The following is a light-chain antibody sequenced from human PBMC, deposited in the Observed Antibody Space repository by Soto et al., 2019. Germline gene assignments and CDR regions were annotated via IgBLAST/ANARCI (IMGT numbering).Light chain of an antibody. Sequence: DIQMTQSPSTLSASIGDRVTVTCRASHYVSSSLAWYQQKPGKAPKLLIYKTSILESGVPSRFSGSASGTEFTLTISSLQPDDFATYWCQHYNTYPWTFGQGTKVEIK. CDR3: QHYNTYPWT. CDR2: KTS. J-gene: IGKJ1*01. CDR1: HYVSSS. V-gene: IGKV1-5*03.